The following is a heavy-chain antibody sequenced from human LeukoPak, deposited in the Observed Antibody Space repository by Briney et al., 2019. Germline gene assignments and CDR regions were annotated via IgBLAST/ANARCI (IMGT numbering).Heavy chain of an antibody. V-gene: IGHV4-61*01. D-gene: IGHD2-2*01. CDR1: GGSVSSGSYY. J-gene: IGHJ3*02. CDR3: ALYCSSTSCYANRDAFDI. CDR2: IYYSGST. Sequence: SETLSLTCTVSGGSVSSGSYYWCWIRQPPGKGLEWIGYIYYSGSTNYNPSLKSRVTISVDTSKNQFSLKLSSVTAADTAVYYCALYCSSTSCYANRDAFDIWGQGTMVTVSS.